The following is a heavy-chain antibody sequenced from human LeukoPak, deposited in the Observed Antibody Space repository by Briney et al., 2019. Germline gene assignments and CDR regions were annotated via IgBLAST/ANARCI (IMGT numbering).Heavy chain of an antibody. D-gene: IGHD6-6*01. CDR1: GFIFSNYA. CDR3: AKAIHSSSSGVVDY. V-gene: IGHV3-30*02. CDR2: IQYDGSNK. Sequence: GGSLRLSCAASGFIFSNYAMHWVRQAPGKGLEWVTFIQYDGSNKYYADSVKGRFTISRDNSKNTLYLQMNSLRAEDTAVYYCAKAIHSSSSGVVDYWGQGTLVTVSS. J-gene: IGHJ4*02.